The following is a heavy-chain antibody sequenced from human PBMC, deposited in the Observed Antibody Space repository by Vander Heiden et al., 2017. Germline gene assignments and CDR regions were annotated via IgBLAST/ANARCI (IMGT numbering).Heavy chain of an antibody. D-gene: IGHD2-21*02. V-gene: IGHV1-69*01. CDR2: IIPIFGTA. Sequence: QAQLVQSGPESKKPGSSVKVSCKASGGTFSSYAISWVRQAPGQGLEWMGGIIPIFGTAHYAGKFQGRVTITADESTTTAYMELSSLRSEDTAVYYCASEGDALPAGAYWGQGTLVTVSS. CDR1: GGTFSSYA. J-gene: IGHJ4*02. CDR3: ASEGDALPAGAY.